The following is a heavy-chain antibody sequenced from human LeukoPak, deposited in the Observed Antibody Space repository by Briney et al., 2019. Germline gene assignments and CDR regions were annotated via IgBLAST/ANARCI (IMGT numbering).Heavy chain of an antibody. J-gene: IGHJ5*02. CDR3: ARDIPADL. V-gene: IGHV4-59*01. CDR2: IHYSGNT. Sequence: SETLSFTCTVSGGSISGFYWSWIRQPPGKGLEWIGYIHYSGNTNYNPSLKSRVNISLDTSESQFSLRLSSVTAADTAVYFCARDIPADLWGQGTRLTVSS. CDR1: GGSISGFY.